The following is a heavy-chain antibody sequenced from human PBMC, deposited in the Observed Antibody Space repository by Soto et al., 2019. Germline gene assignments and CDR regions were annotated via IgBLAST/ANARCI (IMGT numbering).Heavy chain of an antibody. D-gene: IGHD2-15*01. J-gene: IGHJ4*02. CDR1: GVTFSSYA. CDR3: AQRGGWSPAPNEY. V-gene: IGHV3-23*01. CDR2: ISDTGHYT. Sequence: EVQLLESGGDLVHPGGSLRLSCAASGVTFSSYAMRWVRHAPGKVLEWVSAISDTGHYTSYADSVKGRFTISRDNSRNTLYLQMHSLGADDTAISYGAQRGGWSPAPNEYWGQGTLVTVSS.